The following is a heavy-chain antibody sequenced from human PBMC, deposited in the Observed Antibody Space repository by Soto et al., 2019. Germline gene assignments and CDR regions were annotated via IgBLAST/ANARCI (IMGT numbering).Heavy chain of an antibody. J-gene: IGHJ3*02. CDR1: GYTFTGYY. CDR3: AREGRRQYYGSGSSDAFDI. CDR2: INPNNGDT. V-gene: IGHV1-2*04. Sequence: ASVKVSFKASGYTFTGYYMHWVRQAPGQGLEWMGWINPNNGDTNYAQRFQGWVTMTRDTSISTAYMELSSLRSDDTAVYYCAREGRRQYYGSGSSDAFDIWGQGTMVTVSS. D-gene: IGHD3-10*01.